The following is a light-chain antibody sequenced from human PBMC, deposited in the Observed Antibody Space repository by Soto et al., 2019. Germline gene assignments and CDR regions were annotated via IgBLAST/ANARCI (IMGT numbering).Light chain of an antibody. V-gene: IGLV2-14*01. CDR3: TSYSSSSPVL. CDR1: SSDVGAHNY. Sequence: QSALTQPASVSGSLGQSITISCTGTSSDVGAHNYVSWYQQHPDKAPKLLIFEVTNRPSGVSGRFSGSKSGITASLSISGLQPEDEADYYCTSYSSSSPVLFGGGTKLTVL. CDR2: EVT. J-gene: IGLJ2*01.